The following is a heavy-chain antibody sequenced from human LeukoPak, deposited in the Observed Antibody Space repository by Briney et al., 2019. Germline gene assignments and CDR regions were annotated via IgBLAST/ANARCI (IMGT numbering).Heavy chain of an antibody. J-gene: IGHJ4*02. V-gene: IGHV5-51*01. CDR1: GHTFTSYW. CDR3: ARRVDSSGWYYFDY. CDR2: IYPGDSDT. Sequence: PGESLKISCKGSGHTFTSYWIAWVRQMPGKGLEWMGIIYPGDSDTRYSPSFQGQVTISADKSISTAYLQWSSLKASDTAMYYCARRVDSSGWYYFDYWGQGTLVTVSS. D-gene: IGHD6-19*01.